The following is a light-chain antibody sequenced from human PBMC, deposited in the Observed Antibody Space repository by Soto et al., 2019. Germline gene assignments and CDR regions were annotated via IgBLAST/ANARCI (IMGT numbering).Light chain of an antibody. CDR1: SSDVGTYNY. Sequence: QSVLTQPASLSGSPGQSITISCTGTSSDVGTYNYVSWYQQHPGKAPKLMIYGVSNRPSGIPNRFSGSKSGNTASLTISGLQAEDEADYYCNSYTTASTVVFGGGTKLTVL. CDR3: NSYTTASTVV. J-gene: IGLJ3*02. V-gene: IGLV2-14*01. CDR2: GVS.